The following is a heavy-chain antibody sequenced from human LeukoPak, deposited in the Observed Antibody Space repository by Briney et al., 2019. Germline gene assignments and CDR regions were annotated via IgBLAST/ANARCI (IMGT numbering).Heavy chain of an antibody. CDR3: ARVSGGQGFDS. CDR1: GGSINNYY. Sequence: SETLSLTCGVSGGSINNYYWSWIRQPPGKGLEWIGYIYYTGSTNYNASLKSRVTISVDTSKNQFSLKLRSVTDADTAVYYCARVSGGQGFDSWGQGTLVTVSS. CDR2: IYYTGST. J-gene: IGHJ4*02. V-gene: IGHV4-59*01. D-gene: IGHD1-26*01.